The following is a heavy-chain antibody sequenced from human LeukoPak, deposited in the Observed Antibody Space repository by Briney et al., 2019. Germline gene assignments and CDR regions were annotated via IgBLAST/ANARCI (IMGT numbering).Heavy chain of an antibody. V-gene: IGHV1-46*01. D-gene: IGHD2-15*01. J-gene: IGHJ4*02. Sequence: ASVKVSCKASGYTFTSYYIHWVRQAPGQRLEWMGIINPSGGSTSYAQKFQGRVTMTRDMSTSTVYMELSSLRSEDTAVYYCAREDIVVVVAATPSHPLDYWGQGTLVTVSS. CDR1: GYTFTSYY. CDR2: INPSGGST. CDR3: AREDIVVVVAATPSHPLDY.